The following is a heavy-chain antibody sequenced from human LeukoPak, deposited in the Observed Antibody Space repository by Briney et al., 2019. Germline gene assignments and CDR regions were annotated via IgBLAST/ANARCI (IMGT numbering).Heavy chain of an antibody. Sequence: SETLSLTCTVSGGSISSSSYYWGWIRQPPGKGLEWIGSIYYSGSTYYNPSLKSRVTISVDTSKNQFSLKLSSVPAADTAVYYCARTVTYWYFDLWGRGTLVTVSS. V-gene: IGHV4-39*01. D-gene: IGHD4-17*01. CDR3: ARTVTYWYFDL. CDR2: IYYSGST. CDR1: GGSISSSSYY. J-gene: IGHJ2*01.